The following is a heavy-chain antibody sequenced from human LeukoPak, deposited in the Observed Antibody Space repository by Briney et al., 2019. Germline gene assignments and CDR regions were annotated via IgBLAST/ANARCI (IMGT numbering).Heavy chain of an antibody. D-gene: IGHD3-3*01. CDR1: GFTFDDYG. V-gene: IGHV3-20*04. CDR2: INWNGGST. CDR3: AREGITIFGVVARYMDV. Sequence: PGGSPRLSCAASGFTFDDYGMSWVRQAPGKGLEWVSGINWNGGSTGDADSVKGRFMIPIDNAKNSLYLQMNSLRDEDTALYYCAREGITIFGVVARYMDVWGKGTTVTVSS. J-gene: IGHJ6*03.